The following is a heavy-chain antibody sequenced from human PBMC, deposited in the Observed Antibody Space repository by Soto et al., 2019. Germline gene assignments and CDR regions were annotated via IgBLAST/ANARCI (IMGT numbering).Heavy chain of an antibody. CDR3: ARVDRGLVGWFDL. V-gene: IGHV1-18*01. D-gene: IGHD3-9*01. Sequence: GASVKVSCKDSGLTLNNFSISWVQQAPGQGLESMGWISAYNGNTNYAQKLQGRVTMTTDTSTSTAYMELRSLRSDDTAVYYCARVDRGLVGWFDLWGQGTPVTVSS. J-gene: IGHJ5*02. CDR2: ISAYNGNT. CDR1: GLTLNNFS.